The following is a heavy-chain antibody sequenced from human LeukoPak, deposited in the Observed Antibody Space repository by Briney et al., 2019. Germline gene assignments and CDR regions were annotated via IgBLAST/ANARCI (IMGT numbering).Heavy chain of an antibody. J-gene: IGHJ4*02. Sequence: ASVKVSCKASGYTFTSYGISWVRQAPGQGLEWMGWISAYNGNTNYAQKLQGRVTMTTDTSTSTAYMELRSLRSDDTAVYYCARWGYVLRYFDWLASGDYWGQGTLVTVSS. V-gene: IGHV1-18*01. CDR2: ISAYNGNT. D-gene: IGHD3-9*01. CDR3: ARWGYVLRYFDWLASGDY. CDR1: GYTFTSYG.